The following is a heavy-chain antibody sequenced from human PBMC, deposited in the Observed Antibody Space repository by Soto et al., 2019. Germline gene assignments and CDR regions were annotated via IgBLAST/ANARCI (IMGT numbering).Heavy chain of an antibody. CDR3: ARADFGDRGLAFDS. CDR2: IYYTGSA. D-gene: IGHD2-21*01. Sequence: QVQLLESGPGLVKTSQTLSLTCSVSGGSTGSGGYYWSWVRQHPGKGLEWIGYIYYTGSAYYSPSLKSRVSKSVNTPKNQFSLILDAVTVADTAVYYCARADFGDRGLAFDSWGQGILVTVSS. J-gene: IGHJ4*02. V-gene: IGHV4-31*03. CDR1: GGSTGSGGYY.